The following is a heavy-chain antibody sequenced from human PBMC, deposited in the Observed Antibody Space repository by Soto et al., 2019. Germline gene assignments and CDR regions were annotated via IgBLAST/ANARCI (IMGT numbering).Heavy chain of an antibody. V-gene: IGHV4-31*03. CDR1: GGSISSGGYY. J-gene: IGHJ6*02. Sequence: QVQLQESGPGLVKPSQTLSLTCTVSGGSISSGGYYWSWIRQHPGKGLEWIGYIYYSGSTYYNPSLKSRVTISVDTSKNQFSLKLSSVTAADTAVYYCARDQIIVPAAGAYYYYYGMDVWGQGTTVTVSS. CDR2: IYYSGST. CDR3: ARDQIIVPAAGAYYYYYGMDV. D-gene: IGHD2-2*01.